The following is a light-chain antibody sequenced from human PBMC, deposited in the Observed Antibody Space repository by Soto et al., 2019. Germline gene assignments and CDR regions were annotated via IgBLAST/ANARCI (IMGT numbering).Light chain of an antibody. Sequence: DVQMTQSPSAMSASVGDRVTITCRASQDISRFVAWFQQKPGKAPERLIYDTSTLQVGVPSRFSGGGSVTEFTRAISGLQPEDSATYYCLQHNSYPYTVGQGTKVDIK. CDR2: DTS. CDR3: LQHNSYPYT. CDR1: QDISRF. V-gene: IGKV1-17*03. J-gene: IGKJ2*01.